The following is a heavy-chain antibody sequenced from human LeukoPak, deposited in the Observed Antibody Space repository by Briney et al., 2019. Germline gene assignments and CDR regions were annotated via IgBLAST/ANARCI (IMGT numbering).Heavy chain of an antibody. Sequence: PGGSLRLSCAASGFTLSTYWMNWVRQAPGKGLEWVANIEQDGGEKNYAASVNGRFTVSRDNAKNSLYLQMDSLRAEDTAVYYCARGGTYSFYWGQGTLVTVSS. CDR3: ARGGTYSFY. CDR2: IEQDGGEK. V-gene: IGHV3-7*01. CDR1: GFTLSTYW. J-gene: IGHJ4*02. D-gene: IGHD1-26*01.